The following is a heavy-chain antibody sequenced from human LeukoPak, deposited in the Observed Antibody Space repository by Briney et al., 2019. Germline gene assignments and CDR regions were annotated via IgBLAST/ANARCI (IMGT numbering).Heavy chain of an antibody. CDR2: ISYDGSNE. Sequence: GGSLRLSCAASRFTFSDSGMHWVRQAPGKGLEWVAVISYDGSNEYYADSVKGRFTISRDNSKNTLYLQMNSLRAEDTAVYYCANGNYYGSGRFDYWGQGTLVTVPS. CDR3: ANGNYYGSGRFDY. CDR1: RFTFSDSG. V-gene: IGHV3-30*18. J-gene: IGHJ4*02. D-gene: IGHD3-10*01.